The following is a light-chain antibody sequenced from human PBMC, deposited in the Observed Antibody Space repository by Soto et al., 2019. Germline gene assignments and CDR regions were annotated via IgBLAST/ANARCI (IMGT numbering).Light chain of an antibody. CDR1: SSDVGGYNY. Sequence: QSVLTQPASVSGSPGQSITISCTGTSSDVGGYNYVSWYQQHPGKAPKLMIYEVSNRPSGVSNRFSGSKSGNTASLTISGSQAEDEADYYCSSYAGSKMGVFGTGTKVTVL. V-gene: IGLV2-14*01. CDR2: EVS. CDR3: SSYAGSKMGV. J-gene: IGLJ1*01.